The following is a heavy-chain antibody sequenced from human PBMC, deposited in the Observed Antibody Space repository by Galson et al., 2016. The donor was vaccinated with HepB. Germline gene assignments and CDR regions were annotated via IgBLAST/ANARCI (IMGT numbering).Heavy chain of an antibody. V-gene: IGHV4-61*01. CDR3: ARVGYYGSGRAYYFDQ. J-gene: IGHJ4*02. D-gene: IGHD3-10*01. CDR2: SYYTGST. CDR1: GGTVSDGSYS. Sequence: SETLSLTCTASGGTVSDGSYSWSWIRQPPGKALEWIGFSYYTGSTSYNPSLKSRVTISVDRSKNQFSLNLRSATAADTALYHCARVGYYGSGRAYYFDQWGQGTRVVVSS.